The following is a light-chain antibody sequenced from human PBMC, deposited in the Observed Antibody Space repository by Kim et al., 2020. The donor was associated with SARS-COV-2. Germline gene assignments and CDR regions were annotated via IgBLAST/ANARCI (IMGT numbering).Light chain of an antibody. J-gene: IGKJ1*01. CDR1: QGIRND. V-gene: IGKV1-6*01. Sequence: ASVGDRVTITCRASQGIRNDLGWYQQKPGKAPKLLIYAACSLQSGVPSRFSGSGSGTDFTLTISSLQPEDFATYYCLQDYNYPWTFGQGTKVDIK. CDR2: AAC. CDR3: LQDYNYPWT.